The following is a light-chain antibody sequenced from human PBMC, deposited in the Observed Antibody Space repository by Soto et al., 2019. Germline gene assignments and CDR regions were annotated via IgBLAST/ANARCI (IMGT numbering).Light chain of an antibody. V-gene: IGKV3-15*01. CDR2: SAS. CDR3: QQYNNWPRT. J-gene: IGKJ1*01. Sequence: EIVMTQSPATLSVSPGERATLSCRASQRISSNLAWYQQKPGQAPRLLIYSASTRATDIPARFSGSGSGAEFTLTISSLQSEDFAVYFCQQYNNWPRTFGQGTKVEVK. CDR1: QRISSN.